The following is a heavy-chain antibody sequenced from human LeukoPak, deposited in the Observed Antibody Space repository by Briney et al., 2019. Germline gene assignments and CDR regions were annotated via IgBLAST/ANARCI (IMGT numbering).Heavy chain of an antibody. J-gene: IGHJ6*02. D-gene: IGHD4-17*01. CDR3: ARGEATVTTDPYGMDV. CDR1: GYTFTSYD. Sequence: ASVKVSCKASGYTFTSYDINWVRQATGQGLEWMGWMNPNSGNTGYAQKFQGRVTMTEDTSTDTAYMELSSLRSEDTAVYYCARGEATVTTDPYGMDVWGQGTTVTVSS. CDR2: MNPNSGNT. V-gene: IGHV1-8*01.